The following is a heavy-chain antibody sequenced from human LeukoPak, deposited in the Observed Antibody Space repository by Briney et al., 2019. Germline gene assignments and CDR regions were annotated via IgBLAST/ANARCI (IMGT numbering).Heavy chain of an antibody. CDR1: GYTFTNYG. D-gene: IGHD2-2*02. CDR2: ISAYNGNT. J-gene: IGHJ4*02. V-gene: IGHV1-18*01. Sequence: ASVKVSCKASGYTFTNYGISWVRQAPGQGLEWMGWISAYNGNTNYAQKLQGRVTMTTDTSTSTAYMELRSLRSDDTAVYYCARRPYCSSSDCYTSDYWGQGTLVTVSS. CDR3: ARRPYCSSSDCYTSDY.